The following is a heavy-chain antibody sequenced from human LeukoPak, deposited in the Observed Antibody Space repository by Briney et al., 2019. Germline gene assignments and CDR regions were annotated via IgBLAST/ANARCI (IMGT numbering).Heavy chain of an antibody. CDR3: ARAHVKGATTY. D-gene: IGHD1-26*01. CDR2: INPNSGGT. CDR1: GYTFTGYY. J-gene: IGHJ4*02. V-gene: IGHV1-2*02. Sequence: ASAKVSCKASGYTFTGYYMHWVRQAPGQGLEWMGWINPNSGGTNYAQKFQGRVTMTRDTSIDTAYMELSRLRSDDTAVYYCARAHVKGATTYWGQGTLVTVSS.